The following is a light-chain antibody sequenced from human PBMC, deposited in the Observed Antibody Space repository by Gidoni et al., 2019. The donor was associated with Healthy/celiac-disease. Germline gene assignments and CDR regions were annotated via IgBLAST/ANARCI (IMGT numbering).Light chain of an antibody. V-gene: IGKV2-28*01. Sequence: EIVRTQAPLSLPVTPGEPASISCRSSQSLLHSNGYNHLDWYLQKPGQSPPLLLYLGSDRASGVPDRFSGSGSGTDFPLKIRSVEAEDVGVYFCMPALQTPGTFGQGTKVEIK. CDR1: QSLLHSNGYNH. CDR2: LGS. CDR3: MPALQTPGT. J-gene: IGKJ1*01.